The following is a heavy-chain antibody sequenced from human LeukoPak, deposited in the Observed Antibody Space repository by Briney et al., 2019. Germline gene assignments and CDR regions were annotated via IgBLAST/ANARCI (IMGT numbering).Heavy chain of an antibody. CDR2: ISGSGGST. CDR3: AKPTSSGYDAFDI. J-gene: IGHJ3*02. CDR1: GFTFRTYS. D-gene: IGHD3-22*01. Sequence: GGSLRLSCAASGFTFRTYSMNWVRQAPGKGLEWVSAISGSGGSTYYADSVKGRFTISRDNSKNTLYLQMNSLRAEDTAVYYCAKPTSSGYDAFDIWGQGTMVTVSS. V-gene: IGHV3-23*01.